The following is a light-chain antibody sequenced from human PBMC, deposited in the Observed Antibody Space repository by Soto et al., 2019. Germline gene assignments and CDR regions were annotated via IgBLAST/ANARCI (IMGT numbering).Light chain of an antibody. CDR3: QSYDNSLRVV. V-gene: IGLV1-40*01. J-gene: IGLJ2*01. Sequence: QSVLTQPPSVSGAPGQRVTISCTVSTSDIGAGYDVHWYQQLPGTAPKLLIYGNTNRPSGVPDRFSGSKSGTSASLAITGLQAEDEADYYCQSYDNSLRVVFGGGTKVTVL. CDR2: GNT. CDR1: TSDIGAGYD.